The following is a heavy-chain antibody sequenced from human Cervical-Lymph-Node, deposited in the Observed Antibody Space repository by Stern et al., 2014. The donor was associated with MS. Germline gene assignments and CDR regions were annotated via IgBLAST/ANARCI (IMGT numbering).Heavy chain of an antibody. CDR3: ATTRWDLFTWNWFDP. CDR2: IHDSGST. J-gene: IGHJ5*02. Sequence: QVQLVQSGPGLVKPSQTLSLTCTVSGGSISSSGYYWSWIRQPADKGLEWIGRIHDSGSTYYNPSLKSRVTISMATAKNPFSLQLPSVTAADTAVYYCATTRWDLFTWNWFDPWGQGTLVTVSS. D-gene: IGHD1-26*01. V-gene: IGHV4-61*02. CDR1: GGSISSSGYY.